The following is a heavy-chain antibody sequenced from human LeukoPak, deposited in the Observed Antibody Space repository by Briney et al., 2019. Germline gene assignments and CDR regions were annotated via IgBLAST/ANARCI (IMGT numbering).Heavy chain of an antibody. CDR1: GFTFSSYA. J-gene: IGHJ5*02. Sequence: PGGSLRLSCAASGFTFSSYAMSWVRQAPGKGLEWVSAISGSGGSTYYVDSVKGRFTISRDNSKNTLYLQMNSLRAEDTAAYYCAKVVNDFWSGYYPCWFDPWGQGTLVTVSS. CDR2: ISGSGGST. CDR3: AKVVNDFWSGYYPCWFDP. V-gene: IGHV3-23*01. D-gene: IGHD3-3*01.